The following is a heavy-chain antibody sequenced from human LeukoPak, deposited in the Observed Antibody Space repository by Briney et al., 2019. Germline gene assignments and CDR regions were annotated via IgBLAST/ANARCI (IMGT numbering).Heavy chain of an antibody. J-gene: IGHJ4*02. CDR2: FDPEDGET. D-gene: IGHD5-12*01. V-gene: IGHV1-24*01. Sequence: VASVKVSCKVSGYTLTVLSMHWVRQAPGKGLEWMGGFDPEDGETIYAQKFQGRVTMTEDTSTDTAYMELSSLRSEDTAVYYCATVRGYSGYVGYDYWGQGTLVTVSS. CDR1: GYTLTVLS. CDR3: ATVRGYSGYVGYDY.